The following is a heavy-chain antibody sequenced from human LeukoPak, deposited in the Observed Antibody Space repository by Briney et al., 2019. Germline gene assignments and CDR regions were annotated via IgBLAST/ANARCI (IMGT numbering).Heavy chain of an antibody. D-gene: IGHD3-22*01. Sequence: HPSETLSLTCTVSGYSISSGYYWGWIRQPPGKGLEWVSAISGSGGSTYYADSVKGRFTISRDNSKNTLYLQMNSLRAEDTAVYYCAKDQGYYYDSSGYLSYFDYWGQGTLVTVSS. CDR1: GYSISSGYY. CDR3: AKDQGYYYDSSGYLSYFDY. J-gene: IGHJ4*02. V-gene: IGHV3-23*01. CDR2: ISGSGGST.